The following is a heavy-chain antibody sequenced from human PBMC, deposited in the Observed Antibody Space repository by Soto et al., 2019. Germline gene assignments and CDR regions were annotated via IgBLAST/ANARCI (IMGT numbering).Heavy chain of an antibody. D-gene: IGHD2-2*01. CDR3: ARTHCSSTRCYTVYYYGMDV. J-gene: IGHJ6*02. Sequence: QVQLVQSGAEVKKPGASVNVSCKASGYNFTGYYLHWVRQAPGQGLEWMGWINPNSGGTNYAQKFQGRVTMTRDTSSSTAYRELSRLRSDDTAVYYCARTHCSSTRCYTVYYYGMDVWGQGTTVTVSS. V-gene: IGHV1-2*02. CDR1: GYNFTGYY. CDR2: INPNSGGT.